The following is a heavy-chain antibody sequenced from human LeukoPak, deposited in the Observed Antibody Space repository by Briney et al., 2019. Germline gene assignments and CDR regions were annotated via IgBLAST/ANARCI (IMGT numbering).Heavy chain of an antibody. CDR1: GYTFTSYG. CDR2: ISAYNGNT. J-gene: IGHJ4*02. CDR3: ARTLAYGSGSYSGYY. Sequence: GASVKVSCKASGYTFTSYGISWVRQAPGQGLEWMGWISAYNGNTNYAQKLQGRVTMTTDTSTSTAYIELRSLRSDDTAVYYCARTLAYGSGSYSGYYWGQGTLVTVSS. D-gene: IGHD3-10*01. V-gene: IGHV1-18*04.